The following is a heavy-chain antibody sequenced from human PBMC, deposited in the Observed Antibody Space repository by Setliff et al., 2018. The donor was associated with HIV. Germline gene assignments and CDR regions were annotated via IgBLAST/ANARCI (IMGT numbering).Heavy chain of an antibody. Sequence: ASVKVSCKASGYTLSDYGMTWVRQAPGQGLEWMAWISAYSGNRKFAQKFQGRVTVTRDTSTSTAYMELTSLRSDGTAVYYCARTMDYGDYEPLDYWGQGTLVTVSS. CDR1: GYTLSDYG. V-gene: IGHV1-18*01. J-gene: IGHJ4*02. CDR3: ARTMDYGDYEPLDY. D-gene: IGHD4-17*01. CDR2: ISAYSGNR.